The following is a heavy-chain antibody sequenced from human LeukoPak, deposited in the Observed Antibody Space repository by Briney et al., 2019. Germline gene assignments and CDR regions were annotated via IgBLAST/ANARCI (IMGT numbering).Heavy chain of an antibody. V-gene: IGHV4-4*07. CDR2: IYTSGGT. Sequence: SETLSLTCTVSGGSISTYYWTWIRQPAGKGLEWIGRIYTSGGTNYNPSLKSRVTMSVDMSENQFSLKLTSVTAADTAVYYCARGRSGPGADYYYGMDVWGQGTTVTVSS. CDR1: GGSISTYY. CDR3: ARGRSGPGADYYYGMDV. D-gene: IGHD2-15*01. J-gene: IGHJ6*02.